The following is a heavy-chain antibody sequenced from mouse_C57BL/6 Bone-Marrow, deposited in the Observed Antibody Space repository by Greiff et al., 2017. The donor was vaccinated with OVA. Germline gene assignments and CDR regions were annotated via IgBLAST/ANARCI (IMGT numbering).Heavy chain of an antibody. V-gene: IGHV1-69*01. CDR1: GYTFTSYW. D-gene: IGHD1-2*01. CDR2: IDPSDSYT. J-gene: IGHJ4*01. CDR3: ARDSITTEAMDY. Sequence: QVQLQQPGAELVMPGASVKLSCKASGYTFTSYWMHWVKQRPGQGLEWIGEIDPSDSYTTYNQKFKGKSTLTVDKSSSTAYMQLSSLTSEDSAVYDCARDSITTEAMDYWGQGTSVTVSS.